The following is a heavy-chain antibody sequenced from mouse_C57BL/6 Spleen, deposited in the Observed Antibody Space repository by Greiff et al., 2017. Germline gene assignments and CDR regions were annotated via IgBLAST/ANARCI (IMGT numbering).Heavy chain of an antibody. CDR3: TRGEGADYFDC. CDR2: ISSGGDYI. V-gene: IGHV5-9-1*02. Sequence: EVKLVESGEGLVKPGGSLKLSCAASGFTFSSYAMSWVRQTPEKRLEWVAYISSGGDYIYYADTVKGRFTISRANARNTLYLQMSSLESEDAAMYYCTRGEGADYFDCWGQGATLTVSS. D-gene: IGHD3-3*01. CDR1: GFTFSSYA. J-gene: IGHJ2*01.